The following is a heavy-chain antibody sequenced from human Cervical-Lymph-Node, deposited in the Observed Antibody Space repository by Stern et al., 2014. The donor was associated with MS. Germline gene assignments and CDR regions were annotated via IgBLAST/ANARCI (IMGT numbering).Heavy chain of an antibody. Sequence: VQLVESGAEVKKPGSSVKVSCKASGGNLTNYAISWVRQAPGQGLEWMGGIIPICGTASYAQRFRGRVTITADKPTSTAYMDLSSLTSEDTAVYYCARDPPKMEVGVASRPPHHWGQGTLVTVSS. V-gene: IGHV1-69*06. CDR3: ARDPPKMEVGVASRPPHH. J-gene: IGHJ5*02. CDR2: IIPICGTA. D-gene: IGHD1-26*01. CDR1: GGNLTNYA.